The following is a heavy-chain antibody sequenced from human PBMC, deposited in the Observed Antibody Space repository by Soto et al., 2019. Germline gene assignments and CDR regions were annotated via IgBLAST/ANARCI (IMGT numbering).Heavy chain of an antibody. CDR2: MNPNSGNT. CDR1: GYTFTSYD. CDR3: ARGITIFGVVPG. V-gene: IGHV1-8*01. J-gene: IGHJ4*02. D-gene: IGHD3-3*01. Sequence: ASVKVSCKASGYTFTSYDINWVRQATGQGLEWMGWMNPNSGNTGYAQRFQGRVTMTRNTSISTAYMELSSLRSEDTAVYYCARGITIFGVVPGWGQGTLVTVSS.